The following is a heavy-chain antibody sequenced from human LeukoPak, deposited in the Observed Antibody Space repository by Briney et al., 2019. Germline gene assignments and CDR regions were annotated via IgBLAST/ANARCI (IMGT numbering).Heavy chain of an antibody. J-gene: IGHJ4*02. V-gene: IGHV4-34*08. CDR3: AGSRHYEVHFDF. D-gene: IGHD4-17*01. Sequence: GSLRLSCAASGFTVSSNYMSWVRQPPGKGLEWVGEINPSRATNYNPSLKSRVTISLDTSKNQFSLKLYSVTVADTAVYYCAGSRHYEVHFDFWGQGTPVTVSS. CDR2: INPSRAT. CDR1: GFTVSSNY.